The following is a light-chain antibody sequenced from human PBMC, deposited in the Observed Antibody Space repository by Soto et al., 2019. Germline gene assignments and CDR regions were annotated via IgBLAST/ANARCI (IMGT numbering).Light chain of an antibody. J-gene: IGKJ3*01. CDR3: QQRSNWLGT. V-gene: IGKV3-11*01. CDR1: QSVSSY. Sequence: EIVLTQSPATLSLSPGERATLSCRASQSVSSYLAWYQQKPGQAPRLLIYDASNRATGIPARFNGSGSGTDFTLTISRREPEDFAVYYCQQRSNWLGTFGPGTKVDIK. CDR2: DAS.